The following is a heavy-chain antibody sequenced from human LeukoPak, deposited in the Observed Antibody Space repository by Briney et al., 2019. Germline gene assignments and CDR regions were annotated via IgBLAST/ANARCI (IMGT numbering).Heavy chain of an antibody. V-gene: IGHV3-9*01. D-gene: IGHD6-19*01. CDR1: GFTFDDYA. CDR3: ARFSGWYTPFDY. Sequence: PGRSLRLSCAASGFTFDDYAMHWVRQAPGKGLEWVSGISWNSGSIGYADSVKGRFTISRDNAKNSLYLQMNSLRAEDTAVYYCARFSGWYTPFDYWGQGTLVTVSS. CDR2: ISWNSGSI. J-gene: IGHJ4*02.